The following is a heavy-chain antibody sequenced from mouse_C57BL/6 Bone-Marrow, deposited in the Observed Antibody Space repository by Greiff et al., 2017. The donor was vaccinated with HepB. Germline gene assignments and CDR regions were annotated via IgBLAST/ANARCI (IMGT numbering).Heavy chain of an antibody. CDR1: GYTFTDYE. CDR3: TRDGGSPAWFAY. CDR2: IDPETGGT. V-gene: IGHV1-15*01. J-gene: IGHJ3*01. D-gene: IGHD1-1*02. Sequence: QVQLQQSGAELVRPGASVTLSCKASGYTFTDYEMHWVKQTPVHGLEWIGAIDPETGGTAYNQKFKGKAILTADKSSSTAYMELSSLTSEDSAVYYCTRDGGSPAWFAYWGQGTLVTVSA.